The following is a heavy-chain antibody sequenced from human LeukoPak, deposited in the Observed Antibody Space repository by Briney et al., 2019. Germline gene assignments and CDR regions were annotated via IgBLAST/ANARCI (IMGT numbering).Heavy chain of an antibody. CDR1: GGSISGYF. V-gene: IGHV4-34*01. D-gene: IGHD4-17*01. CDR2: INHSGST. CDR3: ASRAYGDYFWGPDY. J-gene: IGHJ4*02. Sequence: SETLSLTCTVSGGSISGYFWSWIRQPPGKGLEWIGEINHSGSTNYNPSLKSRVTISVDTSKNQFSLKLSSVTAADTAVYYCASRAYGDYFWGPDYWGQGTLVTVSS.